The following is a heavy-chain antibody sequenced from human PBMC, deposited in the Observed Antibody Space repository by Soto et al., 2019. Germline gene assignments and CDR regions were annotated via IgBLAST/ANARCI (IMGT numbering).Heavy chain of an antibody. CDR1: GFTFSSYG. J-gene: IGHJ4*02. D-gene: IGHD3-10*01. Sequence: ESGGGVVQPGRSLRLSCAASGFTFSSYGMHWVRQAPGKGLEWVAVISYDGSNKYYADSVKGRFTISRDNSKNTLYLQMNSLRAEDTAVYYCAKDRGVWFGELFPDYWGQGTLVTVSS. CDR3: AKDRGVWFGELFPDY. V-gene: IGHV3-30*18. CDR2: ISYDGSNK.